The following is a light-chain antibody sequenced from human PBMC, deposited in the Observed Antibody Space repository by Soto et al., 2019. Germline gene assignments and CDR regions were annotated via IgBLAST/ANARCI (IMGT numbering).Light chain of an antibody. J-gene: IGLJ1*01. CDR3: SSYTSSSTSLYV. CDR2: EVS. CDR1: SSDVGGYNY. V-gene: IGLV2-14*01. Sequence: QSALTQPASVSGSPGQSITISCTGTSSDVGGYNYVSWYQQHPGKAPKLMIYEVSNRPSGVSNRFSGSKSGNTASLTISGLQAEYEADYYCSSYTSSSTSLYVFGTGTKLTVL.